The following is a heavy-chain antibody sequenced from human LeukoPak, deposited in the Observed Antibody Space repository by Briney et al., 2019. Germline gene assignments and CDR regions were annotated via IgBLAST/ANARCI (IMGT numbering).Heavy chain of an antibody. Sequence: GGSLRLSCAASGFTFSNYAMSWVRQAPGKGLEWVSGITGSGGSTNYADSVKGRLTISRDNSKNTLYLQMSSLRAEDTAVYYCTGGGWSTDAFDIWGQGTMVTVSS. V-gene: IGHV3-23*01. CDR1: GFTFSNYA. CDR2: ITGSGGST. CDR3: TGGGWSTDAFDI. D-gene: IGHD6-19*01. J-gene: IGHJ3*02.